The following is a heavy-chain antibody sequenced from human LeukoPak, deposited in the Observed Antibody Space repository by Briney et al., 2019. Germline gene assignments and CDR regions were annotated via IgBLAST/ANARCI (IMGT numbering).Heavy chain of an antibody. CDR3: AKGTYTYFDF. CDR1: GFTFSTYA. V-gene: IGHV3-23*01. CDR2: FSGGGGST. Sequence: GGSLRLSCAVSGFTFSTYAMSWVRQAPGKGLEWVSTFSGGGGSTYYADSVKGRFTISRDNSKNTLSLQMSSLRAEDTAVYYCAKGTYTYFDFWGQGILVTVSS. J-gene: IGHJ4*02. D-gene: IGHD5-18*01.